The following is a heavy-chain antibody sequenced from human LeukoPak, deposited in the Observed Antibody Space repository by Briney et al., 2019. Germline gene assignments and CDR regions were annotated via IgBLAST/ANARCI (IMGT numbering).Heavy chain of an antibody. CDR3: AREVVPAAMPIDF. V-gene: IGHV1-2*02. D-gene: IGHD2-2*01. CDR2: INPNSGGT. CDR1: GYTFTGYY. J-gene: IGHJ4*02. Sequence: GASVKVSCKASGYTFTGYYMHWVRQAPGQGLEWMGWINPNSGGTNYAQKFQGRVTMTRDTSISTAYMELSRLRSDDTAVYYCAREVVPAAMPIDFWGQGTLVTVSS.